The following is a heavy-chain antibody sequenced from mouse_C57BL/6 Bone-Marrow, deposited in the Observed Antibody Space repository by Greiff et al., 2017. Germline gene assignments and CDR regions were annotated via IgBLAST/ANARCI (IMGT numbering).Heavy chain of an antibody. CDR2: IDPENGDT. Sequence: VQLQQSGAELVRPGASVKLSCTASGFNIKDDYMHWVKQRPEQGLEWIGWIDPENGDTEYASKFQGKATITADTTSNTVYLQRSSLTSEDTAVYYCTDYYGSSGAYWGQGTLVTVSA. CDR3: TDYYGSSGAY. J-gene: IGHJ3*01. CDR1: GFNIKDDY. V-gene: IGHV14-4*01. D-gene: IGHD1-1*01.